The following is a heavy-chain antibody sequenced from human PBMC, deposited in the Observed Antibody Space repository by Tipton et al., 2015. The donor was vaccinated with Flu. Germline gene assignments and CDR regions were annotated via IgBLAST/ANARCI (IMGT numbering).Heavy chain of an antibody. J-gene: IGHJ2*01. D-gene: IGHD6-6*01. CDR1: GYSITSSYY. Sequence: TLSLTCAVSGYSITSSYYWGWIRQPPGKGLEWIGTIYHSGTTYYNPSLKSRLTLSVDTSKNQFSLTLNSVTAADTAMYYCARYSSSVATYWYFDLWGRGTLVTVSS. V-gene: IGHV4-38-2*01. CDR3: ARYSSSVATYWYFDL. CDR2: IYHSGTT.